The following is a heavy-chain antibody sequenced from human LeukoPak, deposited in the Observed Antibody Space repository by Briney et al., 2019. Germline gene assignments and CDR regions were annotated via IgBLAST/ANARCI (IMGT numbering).Heavy chain of an antibody. J-gene: IGHJ4*02. V-gene: IGHV4-61*02. CDR1: GGSISSGSYY. Sequence: SQTLSLTCTVSGGSISSGSYYWSWIRQPAGKGLEWIGRIYTSGSTNYNPSLKCRVTISVDTSKNQFSLKLSSVTAADTAVYYCARYGYYYDSSGYYQQYFDYWGQGTLVTVSS. CDR3: ARYGYYYDSSGYYQQYFDY. D-gene: IGHD3-22*01. CDR2: IYTSGST.